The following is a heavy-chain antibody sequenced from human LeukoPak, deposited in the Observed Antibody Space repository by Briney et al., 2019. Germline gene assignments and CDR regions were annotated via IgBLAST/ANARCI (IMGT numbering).Heavy chain of an antibody. D-gene: IGHD6-13*01. J-gene: IGHJ4*02. CDR1: GYTLTGYY. V-gene: IGHV1-2*02. CDR3: ARGGAAAGFDY. Sequence: AASVKVSCKASGYTLTGYYMHWVRQAPGQGLEWMGWINPNSGGTNYAQKFQGRVTITTDESTSTAYMELSSLRSEDTAVYYCARGGAAAGFDYWGQGTLVTVSS. CDR2: INPNSGGT.